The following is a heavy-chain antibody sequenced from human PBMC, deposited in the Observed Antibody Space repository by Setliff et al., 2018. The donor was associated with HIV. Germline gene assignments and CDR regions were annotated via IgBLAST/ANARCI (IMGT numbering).Heavy chain of an antibody. CDR3: ARNRVPSSL. CDR2: IYYTGST. J-gene: IGHJ4*02. CDR1: GGSMSSYY. D-gene: IGHD3-10*01. Sequence: SETLSLTCTVSGGSMSSYYWSWIRQPPGKGLEWIGSIYYTGSTDYNPSLMSRVTISLDTPKNQFSLKLNSVIAADAAVYYCARNRVPSSLWGQGTLVTVSS. V-gene: IGHV4-59*01.